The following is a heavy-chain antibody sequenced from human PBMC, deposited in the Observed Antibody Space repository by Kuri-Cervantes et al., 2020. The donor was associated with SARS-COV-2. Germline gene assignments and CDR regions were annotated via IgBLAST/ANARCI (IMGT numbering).Heavy chain of an antibody. CDR1: GGSISSYY. V-gene: IGHV4-59*01. Sequence: SETLSLTCTVSGGSISSYYWSWIRQPPGKGLEWIGYIYYSGSTSYNPSLKSRVTISVDTSKNQFSLKLSSVTAADTAVYYCARAIAAAAPFDYWGQGTLVTVSS. CDR3: ARAIAAAAPFDY. D-gene: IGHD6-13*01. J-gene: IGHJ4*02. CDR2: IYYSGST.